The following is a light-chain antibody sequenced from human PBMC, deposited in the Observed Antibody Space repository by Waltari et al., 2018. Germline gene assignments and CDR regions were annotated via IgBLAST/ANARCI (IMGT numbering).Light chain of an antibody. V-gene: IGLV4-69*01. J-gene: IGLJ3*02. CDR2: VNRDGSH. CDR3: QTWGTGIQV. Sequence: LGLTQSPSASASLGASVKITCSLPGEYSAYAIAWHQQQPLKGPRYLMTVNRDGSHKKGDGISERFSGSSSDLDRYLIISRLQSDDEADYFCQTWGTGIQVFGSGTKLTVL. CDR1: GEYSAYA.